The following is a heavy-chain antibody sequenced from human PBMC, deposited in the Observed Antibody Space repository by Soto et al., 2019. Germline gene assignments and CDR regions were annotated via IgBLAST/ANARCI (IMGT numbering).Heavy chain of an antibody. CDR1: AYSFTSYW. CDR2: IYPGDSDT. CDR3: ATHGGHGGCTPYYYYCRGV. V-gene: IGHV5-51*01. Sequence: GPSLKITCEASAYSFTSYWIGWIRQLLAQGLTWMGTIYPGDSDTRYRTSFQGQFTLSADKSISSGYRHWSSLKASDTAMYYCATHGGHGGCTPYYYYCRGVCRRGSTFGVAS. D-gene: IGHD3-16*01. J-gene: IGHJ6*01.